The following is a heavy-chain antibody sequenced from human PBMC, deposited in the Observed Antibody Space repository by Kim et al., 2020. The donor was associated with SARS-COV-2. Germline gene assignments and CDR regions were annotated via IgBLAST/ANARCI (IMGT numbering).Heavy chain of an antibody. V-gene: IGHV4-59*08. CDR3: ARRETRDLFTSDWGFFDD. D-gene: IGHD7-27*01. J-gene: IGHJ3*01. CDR2: VYFRGTT. CDR1: GDSMSADY. Sequence: SETLSLTCTVSGDSMSADYWNWIRQSPGKGLEWIGYVYFRGTTSYNPSLKSRVTISIDMSKSQFSLKLNSVTAADTAAYYCARRETRDLFTSDWGFFDD.